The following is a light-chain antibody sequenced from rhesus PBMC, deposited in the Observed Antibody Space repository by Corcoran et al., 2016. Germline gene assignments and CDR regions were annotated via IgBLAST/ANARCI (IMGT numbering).Light chain of an antibody. CDR3: QQYNSAPPT. CDR1: QGISSW. CDR2: KAS. Sequence: DIQMTQSPSSLSASVGDRVTITCRASQGISSWLAWYQQKPGKAPKLLIYKASSLQSGVPSRFSGIGSGTDFNFTISSLQPEDFATYYCQQYNSAPPTFGQGTKVEIK. V-gene: IGKV1-21*01. J-gene: IGKJ1*01.